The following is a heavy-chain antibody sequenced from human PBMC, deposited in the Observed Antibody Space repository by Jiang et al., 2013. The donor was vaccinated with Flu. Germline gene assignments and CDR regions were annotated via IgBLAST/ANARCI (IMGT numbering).Heavy chain of an antibody. J-gene: IGHJ4*02. CDR1: GFTFSSYA. CDR2: ISYDGSNK. CDR3: ARGDTAMSPFIDY. Sequence: VQLLESGGGVVQPGRSLRLSCAASGFTFSSYAMHWVRQAPGKGLEWVAVISYDGSNKYYADSVKGRFTISRDNSKNTLYLQMNSLRAEDTAVYYCARGDTAMSPFIDYWGQGTLVTVSS. V-gene: IGHV3-30-3*01. D-gene: IGHD5-18*01.